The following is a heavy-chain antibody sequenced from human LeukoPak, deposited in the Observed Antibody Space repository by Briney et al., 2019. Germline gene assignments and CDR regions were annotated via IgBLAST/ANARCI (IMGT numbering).Heavy chain of an antibody. CDR3: ATGRTKWDLLNY. D-gene: IGHD1-26*01. V-gene: IGHV3-23*01. J-gene: IGHJ4*02. CDR1: GFTFSSYA. CDR2: IIDSGEST. Sequence: PGGSLRLSCAASGFTFSSYAMSWVRQAPGKGLEWVSGIIDSGESTYYANFAKGRFTISRDNSNNTLYLQMNSLRAEDTAVYYCATGRTKWDLLNYWGQGTLVTVSS.